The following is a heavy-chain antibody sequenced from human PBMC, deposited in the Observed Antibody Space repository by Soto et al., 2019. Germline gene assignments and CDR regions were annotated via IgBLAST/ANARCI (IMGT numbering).Heavy chain of an antibody. CDR1: GYNFTNFW. V-gene: IGHV5-10-1*01. CDR3: ARREYSYSRGSFDY. D-gene: IGHD3-22*01. J-gene: IGHJ4*01. Sequence: PGESLKISCEGSGYNFTNFWIHWVRQLPGKGLEWMGRIGPRDSETNYSPSFQGHVTISTAKSVTTAYLQWSSLKASDTALYYCARREYSYSRGSFDYWGHGTLVTVSS. CDR2: IGPRDSET.